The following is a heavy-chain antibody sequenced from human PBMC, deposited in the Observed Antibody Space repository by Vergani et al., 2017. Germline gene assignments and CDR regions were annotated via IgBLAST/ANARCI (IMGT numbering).Heavy chain of an antibody. V-gene: IGHV3-33*06. CDR3: AKADYYDSSGYYFPEYFQH. CDR2: IWYDGSNK. CDR1: GFTFSSYG. Sequence: QVQLVESGGGVVQPGRSLRLSCAASGFTFSSYGMHWVRQAPGKGLEWVAVIWYDGSNKYYADSVKGRFTISRDNSKNTLYLQMNSLRAEDTAVYYCAKADYYDSSGYYFPEYFQHWGQGTLVTVSS. J-gene: IGHJ1*01. D-gene: IGHD3-22*01.